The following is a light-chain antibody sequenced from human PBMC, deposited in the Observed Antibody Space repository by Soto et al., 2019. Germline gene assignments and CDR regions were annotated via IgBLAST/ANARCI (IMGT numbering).Light chain of an antibody. Sequence: EIVMTQSPATLSVSPWERATLSCRASQSVSSNLAWYQRSPGQAPRLLIYGASTRATGIPARVSGSGSGTEFTLTISSLDPEDCAVYYCQQRSNWPPITFGQGTRLEI. J-gene: IGKJ5*01. CDR3: QQRSNWPPIT. CDR2: GAS. CDR1: QSVSSN. V-gene: IGKV3-15*01.